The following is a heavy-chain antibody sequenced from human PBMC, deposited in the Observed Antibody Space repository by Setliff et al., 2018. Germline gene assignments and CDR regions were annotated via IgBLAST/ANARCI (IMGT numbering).Heavy chain of an antibody. J-gene: IGHJ6*03. CDR2: INPNSGGT. CDR1: GYTFTGYY. CDR3: ARFEAAGNWYYYYMDV. D-gene: IGHD6-13*01. Sequence: ASVKVSCKASGYTFTGYYMHWVRQAPGQGLEWMGRINPNSGGTNYAQKFQGRVTMTRDTSISTAYMEPSRLRSDDTAVYYCARFEAAGNWYYYYMDVWGKGTTVTVSS. V-gene: IGHV1-2*06.